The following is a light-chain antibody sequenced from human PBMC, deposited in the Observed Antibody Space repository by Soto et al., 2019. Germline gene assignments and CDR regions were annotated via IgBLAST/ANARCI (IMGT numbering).Light chain of an antibody. J-gene: IGKJ1*01. CDR2: DAS. Sequence: DIQLTQSPSFLSASVGDRVTITCRASQSLNSRLAWYQQRPGKAPKLLIYDASTLESGVPSRFSGSGSGTLIPTISSLQPDDIATYYCQQCHRYLTFGQGTKVDIK. CDR3: QQCHRYLT. V-gene: IGKV1-5*01. CDR1: QSLNSR.